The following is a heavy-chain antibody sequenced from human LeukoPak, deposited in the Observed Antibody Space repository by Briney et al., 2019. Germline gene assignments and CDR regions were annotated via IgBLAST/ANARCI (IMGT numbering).Heavy chain of an antibody. CDR2: ISYDGSNK. V-gene: IGHV3-30*18. CDR1: GFTFSSYG. Sequence: GGSLRLSCAASGFTFSSYGMHWVRQAPGKGLEWVAVISYDGSNKYYADSVKGRFTISRDNSKNTLYLPMNSLRAEDTAVYYCAKDFLTDIVVVVAATSYGMDVWGKGTTVTVSS. CDR3: AKDFLTDIVVVVAATSYGMDV. D-gene: IGHD2-15*01. J-gene: IGHJ6*04.